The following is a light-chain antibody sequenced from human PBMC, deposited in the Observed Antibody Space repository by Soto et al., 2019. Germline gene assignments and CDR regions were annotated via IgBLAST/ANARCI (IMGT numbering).Light chain of an antibody. CDR1: QSVSSN. Sequence: EIVMTQSPATLSVSPGERATLXXXXXQSVSSNLAWYQQKPGQAPRLLIYGASTRATGIPARFSGSGSGTEFALIISSLQSEDVAVYYCQQYSNWPPAITFGQGTRLEIK. CDR2: GAS. CDR3: QQYSNWPPAIT. V-gene: IGKV3-15*01. J-gene: IGKJ5*01.